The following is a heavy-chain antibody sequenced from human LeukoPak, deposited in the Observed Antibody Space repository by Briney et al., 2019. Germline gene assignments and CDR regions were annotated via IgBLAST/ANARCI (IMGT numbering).Heavy chain of an antibody. J-gene: IGHJ6*02. V-gene: IGHV3-30*18. CDR2: ISYDGSNK. CDR1: GFTFSSYG. Sequence: GGSLRLSCAASGFTFSSYGMHWVRQAPGKGLEWVAVISYDGSNKYYADSVKGRFTISRDNSKNTLYPQMNSLRAEDTAVYYCAKDSYDFWSGYPDFYYYGMDVWGQGTTVTVSS. D-gene: IGHD3-3*01. CDR3: AKDSYDFWSGYPDFYYYGMDV.